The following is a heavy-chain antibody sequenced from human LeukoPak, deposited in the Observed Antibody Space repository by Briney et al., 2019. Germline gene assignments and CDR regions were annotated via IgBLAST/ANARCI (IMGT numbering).Heavy chain of an antibody. D-gene: IGHD2-2*01. V-gene: IGHV3-33*01. CDR2: IWYDGSNK. CDR1: GFTFSSYG. Sequence: GGSLRLSCAASGFTFSSYGMHWVRQAPGKGLEWVAVIWYDGSNKYYADSVKGRFTISRDNSKNTLYLQMNSLRAEDTAVYYCARESTIYCSSTSCSILDHWGQGTLVTVSS. J-gene: IGHJ4*02. CDR3: ARESTIYCSSTSCSILDH.